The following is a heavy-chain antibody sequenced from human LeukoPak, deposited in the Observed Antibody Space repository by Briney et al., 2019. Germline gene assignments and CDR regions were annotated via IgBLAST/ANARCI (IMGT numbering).Heavy chain of an antibody. J-gene: IGHJ4*02. CDR1: GYTFTGYY. Sequence: GASVNVSCKASGYTFTGYYMHWVRQAPGQGLEWMGWINTNTGNPTYAQGFTGRFVFSLDTSVSTAYLQISSLKAEDTAVYYCARARTPVSPCYYDSSGYYFDYWGQGTLVTVSS. CDR2: INTNTGNP. V-gene: IGHV7-4-1*02. CDR3: ARARTPVSPCYYDSSGYYFDY. D-gene: IGHD3-22*01.